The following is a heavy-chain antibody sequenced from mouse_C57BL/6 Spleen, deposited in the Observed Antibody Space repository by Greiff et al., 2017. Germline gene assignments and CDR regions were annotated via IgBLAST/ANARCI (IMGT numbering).Heavy chain of an antibody. V-gene: IGHV7-3*01. J-gene: IGHJ3*01. CDR1: GFTFTDYY. CDR3: ARSLMPHAWFAY. Sequence: EVQRVESGGGLVQPGGSLSLSCAASGFTFTDYYMSWVRQPPGKALEWLGFIRNKANGYTTEYSASVKGRFTSSRDNSQSSLYLQMNALRAEDSATYYCARSLMPHAWFAYWGQGTLVTVSA. CDR2: IRNKANGYTT. D-gene: IGHD6-5*01.